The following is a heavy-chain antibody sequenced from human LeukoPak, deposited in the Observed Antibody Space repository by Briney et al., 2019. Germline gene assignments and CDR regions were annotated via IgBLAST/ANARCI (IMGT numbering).Heavy chain of an antibody. CDR3: AKIDSYGSGSPYPNGAFDI. CDR2: ISNSSSSI. Sequence: GGSLRLSCAASGFSFSSYGMNWVRQAPGKGLEWVSFISNSSSSIYYAESVKGRFTISRENAKNQLYLQLDSLRAEDTAIYYCAKIDSYGSGSPYPNGAFDIWGQGTMVTVSS. D-gene: IGHD3-10*01. V-gene: IGHV3-21*05. CDR1: GFSFSSYG. J-gene: IGHJ3*02.